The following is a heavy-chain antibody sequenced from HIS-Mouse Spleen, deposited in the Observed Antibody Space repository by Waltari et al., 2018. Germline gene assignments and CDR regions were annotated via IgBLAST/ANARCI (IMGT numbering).Heavy chain of an antibody. V-gene: IGHV4-39*07. CDR3: AREIPYSSSWYDWYFDL. J-gene: IGHJ2*01. Sequence: QLQLQESGPGLVKPSETLSLTCTVSGGSISSSSYYWGWIRPPPGKGLEGIGSIYYSGGTYYHPSLKRRVTISVDTSKNQFSLKLSSVTAADTAVYYCAREIPYSSSWYDWYFDLWGRGTLVTVSS. CDR2: IYYSGGT. D-gene: IGHD6-13*01. CDR1: GGSISSSSYY.